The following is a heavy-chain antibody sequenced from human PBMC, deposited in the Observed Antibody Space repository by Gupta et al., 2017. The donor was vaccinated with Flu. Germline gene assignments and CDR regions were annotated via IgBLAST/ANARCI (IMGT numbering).Heavy chain of an antibody. J-gene: IGHJ3*02. CDR1: G. CDR2: ISRNSDSI. V-gene: IGHV3-9*01. CDR3: VAGEGLDI. Sequence: GMYWVRQSPGKGLEWVSGISRNSDSIGYADSVRGRFTISRDNAKNSLFLQLNNLRPEDTALYYCVAGEGLDIWGQGTMVTVSS.